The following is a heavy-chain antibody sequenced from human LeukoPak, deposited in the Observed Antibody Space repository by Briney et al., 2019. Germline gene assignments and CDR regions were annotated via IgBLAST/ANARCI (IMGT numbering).Heavy chain of an antibody. J-gene: IGHJ3*02. CDR3: ARGGGRSYSDAFDI. CDR2: IWYDGTNK. V-gene: IGHV3-33*01. CDR1: GFAFSSFG. D-gene: IGHD1-26*01. Sequence: GGSLRLSCAASGFAFSSFGMHWVRQAPGKGLEWVAAIWYDGTNKYYADSVKGRFTISRDNSKNTLYLQMNSLRAEDTAVYYCARGGGRSYSDAFDIWGQGTVVTVSS.